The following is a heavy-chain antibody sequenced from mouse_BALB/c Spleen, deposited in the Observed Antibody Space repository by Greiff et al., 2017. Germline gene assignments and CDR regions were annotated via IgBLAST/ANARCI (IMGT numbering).Heavy chain of an antibody. CDR1: GYTFTSYN. J-gene: IGHJ4*01. CDR3: ARGVITTVVATRAMDY. V-gene: IGHV1-12*01. D-gene: IGHD1-1*01. Sequence: QVQLQQPGAELVKPGASVKMSCKASGYTFTSYNMHWVKQTPGQGLEWIGAIYPGNGDTSYNQKFKGKATLTADKSSSTAYMQLSSLTSEDSAVYYCARGVITTVVATRAMDYWGQGTSVTVSS. CDR2: IYPGNGDT.